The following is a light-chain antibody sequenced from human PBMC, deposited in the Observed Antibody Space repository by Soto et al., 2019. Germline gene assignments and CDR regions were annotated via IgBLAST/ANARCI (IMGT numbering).Light chain of an antibody. CDR3: HQFYNFPQT. CDR1: QSVSSN. CDR2: GAS. J-gene: IGKJ1*01. Sequence: EIVMTQSPATLSVSPGERATLSCRASQSVSSNLAWYQQKPGQAPRLLIYGASTRATGIPARFSGSGSGTEFTLTISSLQSEDVAVYYCHQFYNFPQTFGRGTRVEIK. V-gene: IGKV3-15*01.